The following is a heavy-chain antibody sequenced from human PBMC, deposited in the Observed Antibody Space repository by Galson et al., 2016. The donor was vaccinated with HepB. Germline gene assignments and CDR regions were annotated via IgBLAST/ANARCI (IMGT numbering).Heavy chain of an antibody. Sequence: TLSLTCTVSGDSINNENYYWSWIRQHPGEGLEFIGFIYYNGNTYYHPSLNSRVTISVDTSKNQFSLKLTSMTAADTAVYYCARVAGYTASSGEEWFDPWGQGTLVTVSS. J-gene: IGHJ5*02. V-gene: IGHV4-31*03. CDR1: GDSINNENYY. CDR3: ARVAGYTASSGEEWFDP. D-gene: IGHD3-16*01. CDR2: IYYNGNT.